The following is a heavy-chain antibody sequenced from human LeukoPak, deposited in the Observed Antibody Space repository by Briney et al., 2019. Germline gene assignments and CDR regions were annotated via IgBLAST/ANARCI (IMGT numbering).Heavy chain of an antibody. CDR3: ARAISSNYDFWSGYYPFDY. CDR1: GFTFSSYA. V-gene: IGHV3-23*01. CDR2: ISGSGGST. D-gene: IGHD3-3*01. Sequence: HPGGSLRLSCAASGFTFSSYAMSWVRQAPGKGLEWVSAISGSGGSTYYADSVKGRFTISRDNSKNTLYLQMNSLRAEDTAVYYCARAISSNYDFWSGYYPFDYWGQGTLVTVSS. J-gene: IGHJ4*02.